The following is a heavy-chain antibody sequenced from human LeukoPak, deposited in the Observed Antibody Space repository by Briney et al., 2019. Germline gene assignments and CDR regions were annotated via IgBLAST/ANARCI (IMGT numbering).Heavy chain of an antibody. Sequence: ASVKVSCKASGYTFTSYDINWVRQATGQGLEWMGWMNPNSGNTGYVQKFQGRVTITRNTSISTAYMELCSLRSEDTAVYYCARGLPPLRWYPAFDIWGQGTMVTVSS. V-gene: IGHV1-8*03. D-gene: IGHD4-23*01. CDR1: GYTFTSYD. CDR2: MNPNSGNT. CDR3: ARGLPPLRWYPAFDI. J-gene: IGHJ3*02.